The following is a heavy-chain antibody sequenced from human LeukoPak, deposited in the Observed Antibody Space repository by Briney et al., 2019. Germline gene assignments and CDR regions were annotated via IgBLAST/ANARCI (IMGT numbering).Heavy chain of an antibody. Sequence: PSETLSLTCAVYGGSFSGYYWSWLRQPTGKGLEWIGEINHSGSTNYNPSLKSRVTISVDTSKNQFSLKLSSVTAADTAVYYCARGSVRRYYYDSSGYTRPREFDYWGQGTLVTVSS. V-gene: IGHV4-34*01. CDR2: INHSGST. J-gene: IGHJ4*02. D-gene: IGHD3-22*01. CDR1: GGSFSGYY. CDR3: ARGSVRRYYYDSSGYTRPREFDY.